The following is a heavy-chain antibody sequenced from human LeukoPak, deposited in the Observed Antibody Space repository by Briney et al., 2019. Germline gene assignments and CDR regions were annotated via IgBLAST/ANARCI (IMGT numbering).Heavy chain of an antibody. V-gene: IGHV3-23*01. CDR1: GFAFSSYA. CDR3: AKVTYYYGSGGEYYFDY. CDR2: ISGSGGST. D-gene: IGHD3-10*01. Sequence: GGSLRLSCAASGFAFSSYAMSWVRQAPGKGLEWVSAISGSGGSTYYADSVKGRFTISRDNSKNTLYLQMNSLRAEDTAVYYCAKVTYYYGSGGEYYFDYWGQGTLVTVSS. J-gene: IGHJ4*02.